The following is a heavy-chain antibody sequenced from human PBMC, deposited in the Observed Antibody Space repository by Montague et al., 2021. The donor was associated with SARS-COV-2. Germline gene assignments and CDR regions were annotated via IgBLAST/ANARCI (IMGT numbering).Heavy chain of an antibody. D-gene: IGHD3-22*01. Sequence: SETLSLTCTVSGGSISSSSYYWGWIRQPPGKGLEWIGSIYYSGSTYCNPSLKSRVTISVDTSKNQFSLKLSSVTAADTAVYYCASPTYYYDSSGSDAFAIWGQGTMVTVSS. V-gene: IGHV4-39*01. CDR3: ASPTYYYDSSGSDAFAI. CDR1: GGSISSSSYY. J-gene: IGHJ3*02. CDR2: IYYSGST.